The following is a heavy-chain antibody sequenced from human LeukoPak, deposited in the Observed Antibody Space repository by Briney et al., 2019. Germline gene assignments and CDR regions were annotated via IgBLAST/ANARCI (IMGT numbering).Heavy chain of an antibody. V-gene: IGHV3-7*03. D-gene: IGHD3-10*01. CDR3: AREETYYYGSGSYWVY. Sequence: GGSLRLSCAASGFTFSSYWMSWVRQAPGKGLEWVANIKQDGSEKYYVDSVKGRFTVSRDNAKNSLYLQMNSLRAEDTAVYYCAREETYYYGSGSYWVYWGQGTLVTVSS. CDR2: IKQDGSEK. J-gene: IGHJ4*02. CDR1: GFTFSSYW.